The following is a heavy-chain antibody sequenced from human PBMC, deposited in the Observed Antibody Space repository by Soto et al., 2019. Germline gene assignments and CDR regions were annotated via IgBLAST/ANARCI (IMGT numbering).Heavy chain of an antibody. CDR3: ARGGGSYFSAIPYY. D-gene: IGHD1-26*01. Sequence: ASVKVSCKASGYTFTSYDINWVRQATGQGLEWMGWMNAYNGNTNYAQKLQGRVTMTTDTSTSTAYMELRSLRSDDTAVYYCARGGGSYFSAIPYYWGQGTLVTVSS. V-gene: IGHV1-18*01. J-gene: IGHJ4*02. CDR1: GYTFTSYD. CDR2: MNAYNGNT.